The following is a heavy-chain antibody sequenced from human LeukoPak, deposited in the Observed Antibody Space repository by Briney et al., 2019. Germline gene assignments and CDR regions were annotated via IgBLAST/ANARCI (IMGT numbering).Heavy chain of an antibody. V-gene: IGHV4-31*03. CDR2: IYYSGST. CDR3: ARGDIVSLYGMDV. CDR1: GGSISSGGYY. J-gene: IGHJ6*02. D-gene: IGHD2-15*01. Sequence: SETLSLTCTVSGGSISSGGYYWSWIRQHPGTGLEWIGYIYYSGSTYYNPSLKSRVTISVDTSKNQFSLKLSSVTAADTAVYYCARGDIVSLYGMDVWGQGTTVTVSS.